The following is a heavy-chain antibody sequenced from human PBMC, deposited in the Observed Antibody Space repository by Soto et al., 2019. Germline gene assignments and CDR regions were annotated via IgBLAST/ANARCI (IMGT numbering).Heavy chain of an antibody. Sequence: QVQLVESGGGVVQPGRSLRLSCAASGFSLSSSVMHWVRQAPGKGLEWVAVFWKDGNTKYYADSVKGRFIISRDNSKNTLYLELNSLRPEDTAVYYCARGGEEILDVYGMDVWGQGTTVTVSS. D-gene: IGHD3-10*01. CDR3: ARGGEEILDVYGMDV. V-gene: IGHV3-33*08. CDR1: GFSLSSSV. CDR2: FWKDGNTK. J-gene: IGHJ6*02.